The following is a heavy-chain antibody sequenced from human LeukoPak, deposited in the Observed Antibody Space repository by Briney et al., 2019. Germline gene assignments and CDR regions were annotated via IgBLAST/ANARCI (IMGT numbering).Heavy chain of an antibody. J-gene: IGHJ5*02. D-gene: IGHD3-10*01. CDR1: GDSISSYY. Sequence: PSQTLSLTCIVSGDSISSYYWNWIRQPPGKGLEWIVHIHYSGSSNYNPSLKSRVTISVDTAKNQFSLKLISVTAADTAVYYCARRVQMSSGSPTSNTWLDPWGQGTLVTVSS. CDR2: IHYSGSS. CDR3: ARRVQMSSGSPTSNTWLDP. V-gene: IGHV4-59*01.